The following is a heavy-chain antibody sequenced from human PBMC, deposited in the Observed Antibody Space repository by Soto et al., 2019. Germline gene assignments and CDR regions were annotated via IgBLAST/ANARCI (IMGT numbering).Heavy chain of an antibody. CDR2: IYHSGST. CDR1: DGSISTDNW. CDR3: ARGTGYCSGGSCYNYFDP. Sequence: SETLSLTCAVSDGSISTDNWWTWVRQPPGKGLEWIGEIYHSGSTNYNPSLKSRVTISVDKSKNQFSLKLTSVTAADTAVYYCARGTGYCSGGSCYNYFDPWGQGTLVTVS. J-gene: IGHJ5*02. D-gene: IGHD2-15*01. V-gene: IGHV4-4*02.